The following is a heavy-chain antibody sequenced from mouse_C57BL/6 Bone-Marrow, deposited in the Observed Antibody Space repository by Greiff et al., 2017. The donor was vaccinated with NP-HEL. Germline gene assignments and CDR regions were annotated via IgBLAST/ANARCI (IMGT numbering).Heavy chain of an antibody. V-gene: IGHV1-81*01. D-gene: IGHD1-1*01. CDR2: IYPRSGNT. CDR1: GYTFTSYG. CDR3: ARDPPHYYGSSYNY. J-gene: IGHJ2*01. Sequence: VQLQQSGAELARPGASVKLSCKASGYTFTSYGISWVKQRTGQGLEWIGEIYPRSGNTYYNEKFKGKATLTADKSSSTAYMERRSLTSEDSAVYFCARDPPHYYGSSYNYWGQGTTLTVSS.